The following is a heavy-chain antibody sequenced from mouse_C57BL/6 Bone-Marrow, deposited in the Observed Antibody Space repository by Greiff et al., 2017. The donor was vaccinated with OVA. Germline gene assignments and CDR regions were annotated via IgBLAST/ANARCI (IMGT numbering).Heavy chain of an antibody. CDR3: AELRRGYYYAKGY. Sequence: VQLQQSGPELVKPGASVKLSCKASGYTFTSYDINWVKQRPGQGLAWIGWIYPRDGSTKYNQKFQGKATLTVDTSSSTAYLELHSLTSEDSAVYFCAELRRGYYYAKGYWGKGTSVSVSS. J-gene: IGHJ4*01. V-gene: IGHV1-85*01. D-gene: IGHD2-12*01. CDR1: GYTFTSYD. CDR2: IYPRDGST.